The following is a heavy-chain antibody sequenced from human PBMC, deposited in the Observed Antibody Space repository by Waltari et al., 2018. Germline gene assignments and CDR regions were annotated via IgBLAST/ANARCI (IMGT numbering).Heavy chain of an antibody. CDR2: IYTSGST. J-gene: IGHJ6*02. Sequence: VQLQESGPGLVKPSQTLSLTCTVSGGSISSGSYYWSWIRQPAGKGLEWIGYIYTSGSTNYNPSLKSRVTISVDTSKNQFSLKLSSVTAADTAVYYCARVGGSYSVYYYGMDVWGQGTTVTVSS. CDR1: GGSISSGSYY. CDR3: ARVGGSYSVYYYGMDV. V-gene: IGHV4-61*09. D-gene: IGHD1-26*01.